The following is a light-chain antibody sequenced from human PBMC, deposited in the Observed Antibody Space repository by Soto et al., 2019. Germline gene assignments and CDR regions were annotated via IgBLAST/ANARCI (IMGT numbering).Light chain of an antibody. CDR1: SSDVGSYNL. CDR3: CSYAGSRV. CDR2: EVS. J-gene: IGLJ3*02. V-gene: IGLV2-23*02. Sequence: QSALTQPASVSGSPGQSITISCTGTSSDVGSYNLVSWYQQHPGKAPKLMIYEVSKRPSGVSNRFSGSKSGNTASLTISGLQAEDEADYYCCSYAGSRVFGGGTKVNVL.